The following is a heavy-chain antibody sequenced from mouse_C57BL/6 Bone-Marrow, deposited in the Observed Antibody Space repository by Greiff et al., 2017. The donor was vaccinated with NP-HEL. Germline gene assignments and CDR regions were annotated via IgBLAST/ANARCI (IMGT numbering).Heavy chain of an antibody. CDR2: INPSSGYT. Sequence: QVQLQQSGAELAKPGASVKLSCKASGYTFTSYWMHWVKQRPGQGLEWIGYINPSSGYTKYNQKFKDKATLTADKSSSTAYMQLSSLTYEDSAVYYCARWDYYGSSYGCYYAMDYWGQGTSVTVSS. CDR3: ARWDYYGSSYGCYYAMDY. D-gene: IGHD1-1*01. J-gene: IGHJ4*01. CDR1: GYTFTSYW. V-gene: IGHV1-7*01.